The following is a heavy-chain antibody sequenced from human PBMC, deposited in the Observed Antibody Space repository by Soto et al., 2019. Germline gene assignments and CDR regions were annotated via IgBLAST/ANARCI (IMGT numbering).Heavy chain of an antibody. J-gene: IGHJ4*02. CDR2: INIDGSST. CDR1: GFTLSSYW. D-gene: IGHD5-12*01. Sequence: EVQLVESGGGLVQPGGSLRLSCAASGFTLSSYWMHWVRQAPGKGLVWISRINIDGSSTSYADSVKGRFTISRDNAKNTLYLQVNSLRAADRAVYYCERSRDGYNFVGDCWGQGTLVTVSS. CDR3: ERSRDGYNFVGDC. V-gene: IGHV3-74*01.